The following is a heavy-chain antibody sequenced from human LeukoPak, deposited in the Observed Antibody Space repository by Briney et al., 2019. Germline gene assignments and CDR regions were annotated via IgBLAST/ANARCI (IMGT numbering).Heavy chain of an antibody. CDR2: ISSSSSAI. CDR3: AMELWHCGSISCRG. J-gene: IGHJ4*02. Sequence: GGCLRLSCAASVFTFGNYNFIWVGQAPGKGPEGVSYISSSSSAIHYADSVKGRFTISRDNAKNSLDLQMNSLRAQDTAVYYCAMELWHCGSISCRGRGQGTLVTVSS. D-gene: IGHD2-2*01. V-gene: IGHV3-48*01. CDR1: VFTFGNYN.